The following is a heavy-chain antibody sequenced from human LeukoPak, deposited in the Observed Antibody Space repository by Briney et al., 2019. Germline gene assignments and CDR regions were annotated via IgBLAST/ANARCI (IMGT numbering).Heavy chain of an antibody. CDR2: IYYSGST. CDR3: ATAHIVVVPTSPSGWFDP. Sequence: SETLSLTCTVSGGSISSSSYYWGWIRQPPGKGLEWIGSIYYSGSTYYNPSLKSRVTISVDTSKNQFPLKLSSVTAADTAVYYCATAHIVVVPTSPSGWFDPWGQGTLVTVSS. CDR1: GGSISSSSYY. J-gene: IGHJ5*02. V-gene: IGHV4-39*01. D-gene: IGHD2-2*01.